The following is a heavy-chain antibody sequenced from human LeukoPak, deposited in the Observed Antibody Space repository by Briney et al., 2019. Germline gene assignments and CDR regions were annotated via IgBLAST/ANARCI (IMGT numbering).Heavy chain of an antibody. J-gene: IGHJ4*02. Sequence: PGGSLRLSCSASGYTFSDYWTHCVRQVPGKGPVWVSRVNSDRSSTAYADSVKGRFTISRDNAKNTLHLQMDSLRVEDTAVYYCICSHPSSDHWGQGTLVTVSS. V-gene: IGHV3-74*03. CDR2: VNSDRSST. CDR3: ICSHPSSDH. D-gene: IGHD3-10*02. CDR1: GYTFSDYW.